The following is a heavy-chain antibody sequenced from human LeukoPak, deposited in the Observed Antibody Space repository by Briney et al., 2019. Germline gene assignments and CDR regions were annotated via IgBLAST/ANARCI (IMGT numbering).Heavy chain of an antibody. J-gene: IGHJ2*01. Sequence: SGTLSLTCIQPGGSISGDNWSSSSQRPGEGLEWSGYIYYRGGANYNPSLKSRVTISVDKSKNQFHLKLSSLTADDTAVYYCARWVHAAAGIYWYFDLWGRGTLVTVSS. D-gene: IGHD6-13*01. CDR2: IYYRGGA. CDR1: GGSISGDN. V-gene: IGHV4-59*01. CDR3: ARWVHAAAGIYWYFDL.